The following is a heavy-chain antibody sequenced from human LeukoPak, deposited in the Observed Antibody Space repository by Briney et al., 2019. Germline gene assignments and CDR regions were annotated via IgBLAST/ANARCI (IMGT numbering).Heavy chain of an antibody. J-gene: IGHJ5*02. V-gene: IGHV1-18*01. CDR3: ARVRIVVVPAAILRVDWFDP. Sequence: ASVKVSCKASGYTSTSYGISWVRQAPGQGLEWMGWISAYNGNTNYAQKLQGRVTMTTDTSTSTAYMELRSLRSDDTAVYYCARVRIVVVPAAILRVDWFDPWGQGTLVTVSS. CDR2: ISAYNGNT. D-gene: IGHD2-2*02. CDR1: GYTSTSYG.